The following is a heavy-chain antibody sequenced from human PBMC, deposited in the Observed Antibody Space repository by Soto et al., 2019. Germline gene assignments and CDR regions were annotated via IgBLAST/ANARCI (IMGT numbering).Heavy chain of an antibody. J-gene: IGHJ4*02. CDR1: GFTFSRYA. CDR3: AKAEGG. Sequence: EVQLLESGGGLVQPGGSLRLSCVASGFTFSRYAMSWVRQAPGKGLEWVSAISGGGSSTYYADSVKGRFTISRDTPKNTLYLQMNSLRADDTAIYYCAKAEGGWGQGTMVTVSS. CDR2: ISGGGSST. D-gene: IGHD3-16*01. V-gene: IGHV3-23*01.